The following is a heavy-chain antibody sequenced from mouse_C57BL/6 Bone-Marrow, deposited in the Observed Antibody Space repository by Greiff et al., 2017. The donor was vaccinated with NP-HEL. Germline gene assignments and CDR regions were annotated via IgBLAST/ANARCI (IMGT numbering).Heavy chain of an antibody. CDR3: ARRRITRIFFDY. V-gene: IGHV5-17*01. CDR1: GFTFSDYG. J-gene: IGHJ2*01. CDR2: ISSGSSTI. Sequence: DVMLVESGGGLVKPGGSLKLSCAASGFTFSDYGMHWVRQAPEKGLEWVAYISSGSSTIYYADTVKGRFTISRDNAKNTLFLQMTSLRSEDTAMNYCARRRITRIFFDYWGQGTTLTVSS. D-gene: IGHD2-4*01.